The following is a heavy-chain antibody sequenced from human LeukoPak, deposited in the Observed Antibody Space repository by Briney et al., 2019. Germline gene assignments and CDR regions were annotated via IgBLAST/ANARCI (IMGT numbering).Heavy chain of an antibody. V-gene: IGHV3-23*01. CDR2: ISGSGGST. Sequence: GGSLRLSCAASGFTFSSYAMSWVRQAPGKGLEWVSVISGSGGSTYYADSVKGRFTISRDNSKNTPYLQMNSLRAEDTAVYYCQRETDAFHIWGQGTMVTVSS. J-gene: IGHJ3*02. D-gene: IGHD1-26*01. CDR3: QRETDAFHI. CDR1: GFTFSSYA.